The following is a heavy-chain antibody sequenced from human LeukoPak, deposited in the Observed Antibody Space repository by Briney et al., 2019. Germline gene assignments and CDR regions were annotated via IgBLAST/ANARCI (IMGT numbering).Heavy chain of an antibody. CDR3: ARVSTLYIAAVDY. CDR1: GGSISSYY. CDR2: IYYSGST. Sequence: SETLSLTCTVSGGSISSYYWSWIRQPPGKGLEWIGYIYYSGSTNYNPSLKSRVTLSVDTSKNQFSLKLSSVTAADTAVYYCARVSTLYIAAVDYWGQGTLVTVSS. J-gene: IGHJ4*02. D-gene: IGHD6-13*01. V-gene: IGHV4-59*01.